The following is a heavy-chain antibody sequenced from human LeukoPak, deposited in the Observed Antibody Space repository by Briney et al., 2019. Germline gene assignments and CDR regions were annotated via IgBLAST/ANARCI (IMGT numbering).Heavy chain of an antibody. CDR1: GYTFTSYG. J-gene: IGHJ4*02. D-gene: IGHD6-19*01. CDR2: INPSGGST. CDR3: ARVRLALFDY. V-gene: IGHV1-18*04. Sequence: ASVKVSCKASGYTFTSYGISWVRQAPGQGLEWMGIINPSGGSTSYAQKLQGRVTMTTDTSTSTAYMELRSLRSDDTAVYYCARVRLALFDYWGQGTLVTVSS.